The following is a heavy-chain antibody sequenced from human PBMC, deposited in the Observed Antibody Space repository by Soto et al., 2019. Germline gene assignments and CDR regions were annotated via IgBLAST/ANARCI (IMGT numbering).Heavy chain of an antibody. J-gene: IGHJ3*02. CDR2: ISGSCGST. CDR3: AKPLRYSYGPSYDSFDI. CDR1: GFTLSSYA. V-gene: IGHV3-23*01. Sequence: GGSLRLSCAASGFTLSSYAMGWDRQLPGKGLGWVSGISGSCGSTYYANSVKGRFTITRDDSKNTLYLQMNSLRAEDTAVYYCAKPLRYSYGPSYDSFDIWGQGTMVTVSS. D-gene: IGHD5-18*01.